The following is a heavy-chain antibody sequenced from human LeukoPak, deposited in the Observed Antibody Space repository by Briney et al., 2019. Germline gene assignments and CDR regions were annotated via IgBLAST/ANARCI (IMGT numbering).Heavy chain of an antibody. Sequence: PGRSLRLSCAASGFTFGDYAMHWVRQVPGKGLEWVSSISWNTEILGYADSVKGRFTISGDNAKNSLFLEMNSLSSEDTAFYYCAKDKAHGDYYLDSWGQGALVTVSS. V-gene: IGHV3-9*01. CDR3: AKDKAHGDYYLDS. D-gene: IGHD2-21*01. CDR1: GFTFGDYA. J-gene: IGHJ4*02. CDR2: ISWNTEIL.